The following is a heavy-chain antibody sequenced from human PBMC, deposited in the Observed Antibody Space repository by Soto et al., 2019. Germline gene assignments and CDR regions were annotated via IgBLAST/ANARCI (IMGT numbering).Heavy chain of an antibody. CDR2: INAYNGNT. D-gene: IGHD3-16*01. CDR1: GYSCTRYG. Sequence: QVQLVQSGAEVKNPGASVKVSCKASGYSCTRYGIGWARQAPGQGLEWMGWINAYNGNTNYAQNLQGRLTLTTDTSTTTAYMELGSLRSNDTAIYYCAMVDVYVTPSPQDVWGQGTTVTVSS. J-gene: IGHJ6*02. V-gene: IGHV1-18*01. CDR3: AMVDVYVTPSPQDV.